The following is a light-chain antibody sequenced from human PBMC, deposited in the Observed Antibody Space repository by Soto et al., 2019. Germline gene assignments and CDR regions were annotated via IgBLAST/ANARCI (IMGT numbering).Light chain of an antibody. V-gene: IGKV3-15*01. Sequence: EIVMTQSPATLSVSPGERATLSCMASQSVSSNLAWYQQKPGQAPRLLIYYASTRSTGIPARFSGGGSGTDFNLTISSLQSEDFAVYYCQHYNNWRALTFGGGTKVEIK. J-gene: IGKJ4*01. CDR2: YAS. CDR3: QHYNNWRALT. CDR1: QSVSSN.